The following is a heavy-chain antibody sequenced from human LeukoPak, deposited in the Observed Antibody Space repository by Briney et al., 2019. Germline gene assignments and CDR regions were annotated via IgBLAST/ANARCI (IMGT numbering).Heavy chain of an antibody. V-gene: IGHV4-30-2*01. CDR2: IYHSGRT. Sequence: SQTLSLTCAVSGGSISRGGYSWSWIRQPPGKGLEWIGYIYHSGRTHYNPSLESRVTMSVDRSENQFSLKLTSLTAPDTAVYYCARGGNTVFDYWGQGAPVTVSS. CDR3: ARGGNTVFDY. D-gene: IGHD4-23*01. J-gene: IGHJ4*02. CDR1: GGSISRGGYS.